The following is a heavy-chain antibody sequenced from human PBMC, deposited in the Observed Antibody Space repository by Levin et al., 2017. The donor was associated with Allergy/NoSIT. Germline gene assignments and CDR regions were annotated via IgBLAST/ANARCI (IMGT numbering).Heavy chain of an antibody. CDR3: ARIHHDGGYCSGGSCWFDP. J-gene: IGHJ5*02. Sequence: RGESLKISCQGSGYSFTSYWIGWVRQMPGKGLEWMGIIYPGDSDTTYSPSFQGQVTISVDKSISTAYLQWSSLKASDTAMYYCARIHHDGGYCSGGSCWFDPWGQGTLVTVSS. V-gene: IGHV5-51*01. D-gene: IGHD2-15*01. CDR2: IYPGDSDT. CDR1: GYSFTSYW.